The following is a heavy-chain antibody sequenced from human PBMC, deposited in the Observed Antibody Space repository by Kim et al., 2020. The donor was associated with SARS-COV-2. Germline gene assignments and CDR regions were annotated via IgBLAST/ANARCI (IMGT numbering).Heavy chain of an antibody. CDR2: ISGTSCTT. CDR1: GFTFSDYA. Sequence: GGSLRLSCAASGFTFSDYAMNWVRQAPGKGLEWVSSISGTSCTTYYADSVKGRFTISRDNSNNTLYLQMNSLRAEDTAVYYCAKAVNSSWYYTYKGIDV. J-gene: IGHJ6*01. D-gene: IGHD6-13*01. CDR3: AKAVNSSWYYTYKGIDV. V-gene: IGHV3-23*01.